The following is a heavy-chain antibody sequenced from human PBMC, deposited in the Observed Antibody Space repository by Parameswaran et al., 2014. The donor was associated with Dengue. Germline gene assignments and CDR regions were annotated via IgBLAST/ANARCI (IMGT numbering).Heavy chain of an antibody. D-gene: IGHD2-15*01. V-gene: IGHV4-34*01. Sequence: PGKGLEWIGEINHSGSTNYNPSLKSRVTISVDTSKNQFSLKLSSVTAADTAVYYCASNQQKDTIRYYFDYWGQGTLVTVSS. CDR2: INHSGST. CDR3: ASNQQKDTIRYYFDY. J-gene: IGHJ4*02.